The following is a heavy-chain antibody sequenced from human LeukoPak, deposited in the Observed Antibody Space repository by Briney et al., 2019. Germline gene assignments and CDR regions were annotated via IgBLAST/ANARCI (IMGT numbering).Heavy chain of an antibody. CDR2: IIPMYDTA. Sequence: SVEVSCKASEPTFRNSAINWVRLPPGQGLEWMGGIIPMYDTAHYAGKFQGRVTISADESTNTVYMELRGLRSEDTAVYYCARDDNDILTGYFDSWGQGTLVTVSS. D-gene: IGHD3-9*01. J-gene: IGHJ5*01. CDR1: EPTFRNSA. CDR3: ARDDNDILTGYFDS. V-gene: IGHV1-69*13.